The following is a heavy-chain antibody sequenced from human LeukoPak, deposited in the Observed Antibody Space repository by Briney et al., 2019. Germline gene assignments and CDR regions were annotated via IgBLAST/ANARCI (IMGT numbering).Heavy chain of an antibody. CDR3: AITPRLREGIYCSSTSCYGDYYYYYMDV. V-gene: IGHV1-18*01. D-gene: IGHD2-2*01. CDR2: ISTSNGKT. CDR1: GYTFTSYG. Sequence: ASVKVSCKASGYTFTSYGISWVRQAPGQGLEWMGWISTSNGKTNYAQKFQGSVTMTTDTSTGTAYMELSSLRSEDTAVYYCAITPRLREGIYCSSTSCYGDYYYYYMDVWGKGTTVTVSS. J-gene: IGHJ6*03.